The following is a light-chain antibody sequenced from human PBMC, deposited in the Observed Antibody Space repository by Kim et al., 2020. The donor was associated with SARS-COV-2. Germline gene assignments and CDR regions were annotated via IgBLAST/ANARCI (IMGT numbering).Light chain of an antibody. Sequence: QSVTISCTGTSSDVGGYNYVSWYQQHPAKAPKLMIYDVSKRPSGVSNRFSCSKSGNTASLTISGLQAEDEADYYCSSYTSSSTYVVFGGGTKLTVL. V-gene: IGLV2-14*04. J-gene: IGLJ2*01. CDR3: SSYTSSSTYVV. CDR1: SSDVGGYNY. CDR2: DVS.